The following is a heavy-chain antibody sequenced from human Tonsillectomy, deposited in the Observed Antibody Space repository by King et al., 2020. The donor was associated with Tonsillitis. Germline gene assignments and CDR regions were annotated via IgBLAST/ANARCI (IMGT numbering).Heavy chain of an antibody. J-gene: IGHJ4*02. CDR1: GGSISSGGYS. Sequence: LLLQESGSGLVKPSQTLSLTCAVSGGSISSGGYSWSWIRQPPGKGLEWIGYIYHSGSTYYNPSLKSRVTISVDRSKNQFSLKLSSVTAADTAVYYCAGTVSGSYDYWGQGTLVTVSS. V-gene: IGHV4-30-2*01. CDR2: IYHSGST. CDR3: AGTVSGSYDY. D-gene: IGHD3-10*01.